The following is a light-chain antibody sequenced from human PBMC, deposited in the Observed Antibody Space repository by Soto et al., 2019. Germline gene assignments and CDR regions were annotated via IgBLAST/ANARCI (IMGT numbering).Light chain of an antibody. CDR1: HTISSW. Sequence: DIQMSQSPSTLSGSVGDRVTITCRASHTISSWLAWYQQKPGKAPKLLIYKSSTLKSGVPSRFSGSGSGTEFTLTISSLQPDDFATYYCQHYNRYSEAFGQGNKVELK. CDR2: KSS. V-gene: IGKV1-5*03. CDR3: QHYNRYSEA. J-gene: IGKJ1*01.